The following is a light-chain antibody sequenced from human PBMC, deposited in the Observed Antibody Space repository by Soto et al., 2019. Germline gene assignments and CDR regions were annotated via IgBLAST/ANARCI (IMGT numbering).Light chain of an antibody. Sequence: DIQMAQSPSSLSASVGDRVTITCQASQDINNYLNWYQQKPGEAPKLLIYDASDLETGVPSRFSGSGSGTDFTFTISSLQPEDIATYYCQQYDTLVTFGGGTKVEIK. CDR3: QQYDTLVT. J-gene: IGKJ4*01. CDR1: QDINNY. V-gene: IGKV1-33*01. CDR2: DAS.